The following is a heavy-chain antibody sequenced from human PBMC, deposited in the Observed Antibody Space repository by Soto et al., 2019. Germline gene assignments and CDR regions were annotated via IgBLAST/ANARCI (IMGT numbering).Heavy chain of an antibody. Sequence: QVQLVESGGGVVQPGRSLRLSCAASGFTFSSYGMHWVRQAPGKGLEWVAVIWYDGSNKYYADSVKGRFTISRDNSKNTLYLQMNRLRAEDTAVYYCAREVGSSGYYYDYWGQGTLVTVSS. D-gene: IGHD3-22*01. V-gene: IGHV3-33*01. CDR1: GFTFSSYG. CDR3: AREVGSSGYYYDY. CDR2: IWYDGSNK. J-gene: IGHJ4*02.